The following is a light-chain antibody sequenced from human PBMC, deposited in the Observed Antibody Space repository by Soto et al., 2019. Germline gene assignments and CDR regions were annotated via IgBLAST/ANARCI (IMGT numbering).Light chain of an antibody. CDR2: DVS. V-gene: IGLV2-14*01. Sequence: QSALTQPASVSGSPGQSITISCTGTTSDVGGYNYVSWYQQHPGKAPKLMIYDVSNRPSGVSNRFSGSKSGNTASLTISGLQAEDEADYYCSSYTSSNVVVFGGGTKLTAL. J-gene: IGLJ2*01. CDR1: TSDVGGYNY. CDR3: SSYTSSNVVV.